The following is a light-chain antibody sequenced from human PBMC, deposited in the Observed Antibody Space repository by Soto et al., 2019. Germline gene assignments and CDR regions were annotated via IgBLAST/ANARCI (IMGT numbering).Light chain of an antibody. Sequence: EKVMTQSPATLSVSPGEGATLSCRASQSVTSNLAWNQQKPGQAPRLLIYGASTRATGIPARFSGSGSGTEFTLTISSLQSEDFAVYYCQQYNDWPPWTFGQGTKVEIK. V-gene: IGKV3-15*01. J-gene: IGKJ1*01. CDR1: QSVTSN. CDR2: GAS. CDR3: QQYNDWPPWT.